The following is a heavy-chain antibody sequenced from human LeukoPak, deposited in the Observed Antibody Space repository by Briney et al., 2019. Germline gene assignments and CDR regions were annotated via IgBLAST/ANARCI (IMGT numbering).Heavy chain of an antibody. CDR2: IYYSGST. V-gene: IGHV4-59*01. CDR1: GGSISSYY. D-gene: IGHD4-11*01. CDR3: ARTTVTTVWFDP. Sequence: PSETLSLTCTVSGGSISSYYWSWIRQPPGKGLEWIGYIYYSGSTNYNPSLKSRVTISVDTSKNQFSLKLSSVTAADTAVYYCARTTVTTVWFDPWGQGTLVTVPS. J-gene: IGHJ5*02.